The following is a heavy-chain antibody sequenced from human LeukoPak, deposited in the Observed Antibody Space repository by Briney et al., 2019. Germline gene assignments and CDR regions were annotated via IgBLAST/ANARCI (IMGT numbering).Heavy chain of an antibody. CDR1: GFTFSSYA. Sequence: PGGSLRLSCAASGFTFSSYAMHWVRQAPGKGLEWVAVISYDGSNKYYADSVKGRFTISRDNSKDTLYLQMNSLRAEDTAVYYCARGLIRGYSYAPLDYWGQGTLVTVSS. D-gene: IGHD5-18*01. CDR3: ARGLIRGYSYAPLDY. CDR2: ISYDGSNK. J-gene: IGHJ4*02. V-gene: IGHV3-30-3*01.